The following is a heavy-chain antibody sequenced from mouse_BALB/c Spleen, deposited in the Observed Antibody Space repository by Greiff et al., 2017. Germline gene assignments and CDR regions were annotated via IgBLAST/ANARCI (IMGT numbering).Heavy chain of an antibody. CDR2: ISSGGSYT. D-gene: IGHD1-1*01. CDR3: TREGITTVVATFDYFDY. CDR1: GFTFSSYT. Sequence: LQQSGGGLVKPGGSLKLSCAASGFTFSSYTMSWVRQTPEKRLEWVATISSGGSYTYYPDSVKGRFTISRDNAKNTLYLQMSSLKSEDTAMYYCTREGITTVVATFDYFDYWGQGTTLTVSS. V-gene: IGHV5-6-4*01. J-gene: IGHJ2*01.